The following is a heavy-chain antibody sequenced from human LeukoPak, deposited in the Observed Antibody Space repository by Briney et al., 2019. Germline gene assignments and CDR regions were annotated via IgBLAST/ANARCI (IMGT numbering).Heavy chain of an antibody. J-gene: IGHJ4*02. Sequence: ASVNVSCRASGYTFTSYGISWVRQAPGQGLEWMGWISAYNGNTNYAQKLQGKVTMTTDTSTSTAYMELRSLRSDDTAVYYCARDSDYGPPVYWGQGTLVTVSS. CDR1: GYTFTSYG. V-gene: IGHV1-18*04. CDR3: ARDSDYGPPVY. D-gene: IGHD4/OR15-4a*01. CDR2: ISAYNGNT.